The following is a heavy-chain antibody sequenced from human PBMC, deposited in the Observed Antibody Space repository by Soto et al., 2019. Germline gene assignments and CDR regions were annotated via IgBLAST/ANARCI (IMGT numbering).Heavy chain of an antibody. D-gene: IGHD2-21*02. Sequence: GGSLRLSCAASGFIFSSFPMHWVRQTPGKGLEWVAVVSKDGSDKHYADSVKGRFTISRDNSENTLHLQMNSLRPEDTGVYYCARSYCGDNCALDYWGQGTPVTVSS. CDR3: ARSYCGDNCALDY. V-gene: IGHV3-30-3*01. J-gene: IGHJ4*02. CDR1: GFIFSSFP. CDR2: VSKDGSDK.